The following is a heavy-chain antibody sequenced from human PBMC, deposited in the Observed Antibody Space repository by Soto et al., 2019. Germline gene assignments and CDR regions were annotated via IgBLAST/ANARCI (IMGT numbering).Heavy chain of an antibody. CDR2: ISSSSSTI. V-gene: IGHV3-48*01. D-gene: IGHD3-3*01. Sequence: GGSLRLSCAASGFTFSSYSMNWVRQAPGKGLEWVSYISSSSSTIYYADSVKGRFTISRDNAKNSLYLQMNSLRAEDTAVYYCARVGKRESAYYDFWSGHFDYWGQGTLVTVSS. CDR3: ARVGKRESAYYDFWSGHFDY. CDR1: GFTFSSYS. J-gene: IGHJ4*02.